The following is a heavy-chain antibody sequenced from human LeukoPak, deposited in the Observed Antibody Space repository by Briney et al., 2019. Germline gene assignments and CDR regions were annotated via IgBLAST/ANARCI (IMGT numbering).Heavy chain of an antibody. CDR1: GGSISSSSYY. J-gene: IGHJ4*02. V-gene: IGHV4-39*07. CDR3: ARGRGRALGRYFDY. CDR2: IYYSGST. D-gene: IGHD3-16*01. Sequence: SETLSLTCTVSGGSISSSSYYWGWIRQPPGKGLEWIGSIYYSGSTNYNPSLKSRVTISVDTSKNQFSLKLSSVTAADTAVYYCARGRGRALGRYFDYWGQGTLVTVSS.